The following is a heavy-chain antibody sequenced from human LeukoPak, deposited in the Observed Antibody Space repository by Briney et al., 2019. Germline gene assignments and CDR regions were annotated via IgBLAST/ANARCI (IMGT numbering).Heavy chain of an antibody. CDR1: GGSISSSLDF. D-gene: IGHD2-21*01. Sequence: SETLSLTCTVSGGSISSSLDFWGWIRQPPGKGLERIGTLFYSGSTKYNPSLSSRVNIYAVTSKSQFSLKMTSVTAADTAVYYCARRAYSVPYAFEIWGQGTMVTVS. V-gene: IGHV4-39*01. J-gene: IGHJ3*02. CDR2: LFYSGST. CDR3: ARRAYSVPYAFEI.